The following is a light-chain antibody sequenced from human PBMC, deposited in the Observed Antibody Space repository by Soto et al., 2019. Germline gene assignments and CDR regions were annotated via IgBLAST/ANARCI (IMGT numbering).Light chain of an antibody. CDR1: QSVSSY. J-gene: IGKJ2*01. CDR2: DAS. Sequence: EIVLTQSPATLSLSPGERATLSCRASQSVSSYLAWYQQKPGQAPRLLIYDASNRATGIPARFSGSGSGTDFTLTISSLQPEDFATYYCQQSYRTPYTFGQGTKVDI. V-gene: IGKV3-11*01. CDR3: QQSYRTPYT.